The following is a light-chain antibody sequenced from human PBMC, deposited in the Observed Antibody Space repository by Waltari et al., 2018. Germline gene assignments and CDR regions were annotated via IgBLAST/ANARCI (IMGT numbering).Light chain of an antibody. CDR3: AAWDDSLSGVV. V-gene: IGLV1-47*01. J-gene: IGLJ2*01. CDR2: RNY. CDR1: SSNIGSNY. Sequence: QSVLTQPPSASGTPGQRVTISCSGSSSNIGSNYVYWYQQLPGTAPKLLIYRNYHRPSGVPDRFSGSNSGTSASLAISGLRSGGEADYYCAAWDDSLSGVVFGGGTKLTVL.